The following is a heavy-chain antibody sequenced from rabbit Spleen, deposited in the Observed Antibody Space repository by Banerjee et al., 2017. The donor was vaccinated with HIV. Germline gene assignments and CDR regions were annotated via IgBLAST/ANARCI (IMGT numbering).Heavy chain of an antibody. CDR1: CFSFSSGYD. V-gene: IGHV1S45*01. CDR2: IYTGNGKT. J-gene: IGHJ4*01. CDR3: ARDNGSVDYINVSFDL. Sequence: QEQLEEFGGGLVKPEGSLTLTCTASCFSFSSGYDMCWVRQAPGKGLEWIGCIYTGNGKTYYPSWAKRRFPIAKTSSTTVTRQMTSLTAADTAIYFCARDNGSVDYINVSFDLWAPGTLVTVS. D-gene: IGHD1-1*01.